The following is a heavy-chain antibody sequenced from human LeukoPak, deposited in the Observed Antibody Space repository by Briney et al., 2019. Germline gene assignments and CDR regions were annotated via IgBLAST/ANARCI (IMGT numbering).Heavy chain of an antibody. CDR2: ISGSGGRT. D-gene: IGHD4-17*01. CDR1: GIVFSSYA. J-gene: IGHJ6*03. CDR3: AKLYGDHYHYYYMDV. Sequence: PGGSLRLSCAASGIVFSSYAMSWVRQAPGKGLEWVSTISGSGGRTYYADSVKGRFTVSRDNSKDTLYLQMNNLRAEDTAVYYCAKLYGDHYHYYYMDVWGKGTTVAVSS. V-gene: IGHV3-23*01.